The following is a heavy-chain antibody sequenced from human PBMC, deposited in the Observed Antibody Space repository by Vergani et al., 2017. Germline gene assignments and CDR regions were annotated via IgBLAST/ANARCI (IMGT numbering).Heavy chain of an antibody. D-gene: IGHD3-10*01. Sequence: QVQLQESGPGLVKPSQTLSLTCTVSGGSISSGSYYWSWIRQPAGKGLEWIGRIYTSGSTNYNPSLKSRVTMSVDTSKNQFSPKLSSVTAADTAVYYCARGVNRYYGSGSYKYYFDYWGQGTLVTVSS. CDR2: IYTSGST. J-gene: IGHJ4*02. CDR1: GGSISSGSYY. CDR3: ARGVNRYYGSGSYKYYFDY. V-gene: IGHV4-61*02.